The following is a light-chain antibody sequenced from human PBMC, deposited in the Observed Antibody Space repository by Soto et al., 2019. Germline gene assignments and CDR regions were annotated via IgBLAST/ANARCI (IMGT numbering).Light chain of an antibody. CDR3: GAWDGSLTAVV. V-gene: IGLV1-51*01. J-gene: IGLJ2*01. CDR1: SSNIGTNY. Sequence: QSVLTQPPSISASPGQKVTISCSGSSSNIGTNYVSWYQHLPGTAPKLLIYESNKRPSGIPDRFSGSKSGTSATLGITGLQTGDGDDYYCGAWDGSLTAVVFGGGTKLTVL. CDR2: ESN.